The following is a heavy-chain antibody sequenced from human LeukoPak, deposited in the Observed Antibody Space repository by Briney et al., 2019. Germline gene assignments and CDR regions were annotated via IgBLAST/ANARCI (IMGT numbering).Heavy chain of an antibody. CDR1: GYTFTSYD. Sequence: ASVKVCCKASGYTFTSYDINWVRQATGQGLEWMGWMNPNSGNTGYAQKFQGRVTMTRNTSISTAYMELSSLRSEDTAVYYCARGRITIFGVIFYPNNWFDPWGQGTLVTVSS. V-gene: IGHV1-8*01. CDR3: ARGRITIFGVIFYPNNWFDP. J-gene: IGHJ5*02. D-gene: IGHD3-3*01. CDR2: MNPNSGNT.